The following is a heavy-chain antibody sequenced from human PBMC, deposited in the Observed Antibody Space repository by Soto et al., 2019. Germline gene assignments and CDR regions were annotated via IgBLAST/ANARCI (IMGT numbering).Heavy chain of an antibody. CDR1: GGSFSGYY. J-gene: IGHJ4*02. CDR3: ARQACDLYDY. D-gene: IGHD2-21*01. CDR2: INHSGST. Sequence: SETLSLTCAVYGGSFSGYYWSWIRQPPGKGLEWIGEINHSGSTNYNPSLKSRVTISVDTSKNQFSLKLSSVTAADTAVYYCARQACDLYDYWGQGTLVTVSS. V-gene: IGHV4-34*01.